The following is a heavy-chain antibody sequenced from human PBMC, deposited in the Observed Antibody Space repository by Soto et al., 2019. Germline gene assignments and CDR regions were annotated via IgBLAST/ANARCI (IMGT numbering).Heavy chain of an antibody. J-gene: IGHJ5*01. Sequence: EVQLVESGGGLVQPGGSLRLSCAASGIPFSWHWMTWVRQAPGEGLEWVAKINQEGSAQYYVDSVKGRFTISRDIAKDSLYLVMNSLIVEDTVVYYFASDVGFHRFDSWGQGTLVTVSP. CDR1: GIPFSWHW. CDR3: ASDVGFHRFDS. V-gene: IGHV3-7*01. CDR2: INQEGSAQ. D-gene: IGHD1-26*01.